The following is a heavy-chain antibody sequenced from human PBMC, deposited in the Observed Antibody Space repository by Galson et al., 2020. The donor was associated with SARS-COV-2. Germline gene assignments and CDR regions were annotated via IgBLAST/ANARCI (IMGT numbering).Heavy chain of an antibody. D-gene: IGHD6-19*01. CDR1: GYTLTELS. CDR3: ATGIAVAGTLGYYYYYYGMDG. J-gene: IGHJ6*02. CDR2: FDPEDGET. Sequence: ASVKVSCKVSGYTLTELSMHWVRQAPGKGLEWMGGFDPEDGETIYAQKFQGRVTMTEDTSTDTAYMELSSLRSEDTAVYYCATGIAVAGTLGYYYYYYGMDGGGQGTTVTVSS. V-gene: IGHV1-24*01.